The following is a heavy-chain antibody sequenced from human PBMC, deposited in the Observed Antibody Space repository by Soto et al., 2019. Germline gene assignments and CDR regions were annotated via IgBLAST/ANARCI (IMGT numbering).Heavy chain of an antibody. CDR2: IIPLLDIA. V-gene: IGHV1-69*04. CDR3: VRDSLIGSTYSGYDGIDY. Sequence: SVKVSCKASGGTFSNDIITWVRQAPGQGLEWMGRIIPLLDIANYAQKFQGRVTITADKSTSTAYMELNSLRSEDTAVYYCVRDSLIGSTYSGYDGIDYWGQGTLVTVSS. J-gene: IGHJ4*02. CDR1: GGTFSNDI. D-gene: IGHD5-12*01.